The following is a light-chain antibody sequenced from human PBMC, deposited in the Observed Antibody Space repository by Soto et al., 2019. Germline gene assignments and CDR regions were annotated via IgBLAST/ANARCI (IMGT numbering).Light chain of an antibody. CDR3: QQYGSSPWT. CDR1: QSVSSSY. V-gene: IGKV3-20*01. CDR2: GAS. J-gene: IGKJ1*01. Sequence: EIGMTQSPATLSVSPGERATLSCMVSQSVSSSYLAWYQQKPGQAPRLLIYGASSRATGIPDRFSGSGSGTDFTLTISRLEPGDFAVYYCQQYGSSPWTFGQGTKVDI.